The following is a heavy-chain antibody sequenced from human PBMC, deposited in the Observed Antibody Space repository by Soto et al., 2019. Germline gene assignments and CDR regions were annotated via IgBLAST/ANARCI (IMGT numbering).Heavy chain of an antibody. CDR1: GFTFVNYA. CDR2: ISAGGADV. D-gene: IGHD1-26*01. CDR3: AKETGIVGVPIFDY. J-gene: IGHJ4*02. Sequence: GGSLRLSCAASGFTFVNYAMSWVRQAPGKGLEWVSGISAGGADVYYADSVEGRFTMSRDNSKNTLYLQMNSLRAEDTAIYYCAKETGIVGVPIFDYWGQGTLVTVYS. V-gene: IGHV3-23*01.